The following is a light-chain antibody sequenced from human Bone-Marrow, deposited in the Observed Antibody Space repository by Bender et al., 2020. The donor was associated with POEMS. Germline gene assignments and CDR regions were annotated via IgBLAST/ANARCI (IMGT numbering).Light chain of an antibody. J-gene: IGLJ1*01. CDR1: ISDIGKYDL. CDR3: CSYAGNTV. CDR2: ETS. V-gene: IGLV2-23*01. Sequence: QSALTQPASVSGSPGQSITISCTGDISDIGKYDLLSWYQQYPGKVPKLIIYETSTRRSGVSTRFSGSTSGTPAPLTVSGLQPEDEAESCCCSYAGNTVFGSGTRVTVL.